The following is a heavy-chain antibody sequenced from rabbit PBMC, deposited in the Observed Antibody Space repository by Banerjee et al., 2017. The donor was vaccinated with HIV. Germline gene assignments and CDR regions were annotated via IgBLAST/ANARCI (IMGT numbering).Heavy chain of an antibody. V-gene: IGHV1S45*01. CDR1: GFSFSSSYW. Sequence: LEESGGDLDKPEGSLTLTCTDSGFSFSSSYWICWVRQAPGKGLEWIGYIYTGSGSTCYANWAKGRFTISRTSSTTVTLQMTILTAADTATYFCARETGYAGYGYAHFNLWGPGTLVSVS. CDR3: ARETGYAGYGYAHFNL. CDR2: IYTGSGST. J-gene: IGHJ4*01. D-gene: IGHD6-1*01.